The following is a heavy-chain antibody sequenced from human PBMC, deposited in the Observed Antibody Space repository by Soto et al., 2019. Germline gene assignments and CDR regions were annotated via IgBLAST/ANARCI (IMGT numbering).Heavy chain of an antibody. V-gene: IGHV3-30*18. J-gene: IGHJ4*02. CDR3: AKGPVTSS. D-gene: IGHD3-16*01. CDR1: GFTFSSYG. Sequence: QVQLVESGGGVVQPGRSLRLSCAASGFTFSSYGMHWVRQAPGKGLEWVAVISYDGSNKYYADSVKGRFTISRDNSKNTLYLQMNSLRAEDMAVYYCAKGPVTSSWGQGTLVTVSS. CDR2: ISYDGSNK.